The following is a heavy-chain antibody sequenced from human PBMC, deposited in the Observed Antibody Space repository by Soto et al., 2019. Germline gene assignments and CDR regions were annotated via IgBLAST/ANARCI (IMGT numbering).Heavy chain of an antibody. CDR3: ARDGGYNWNDYDYYGMDV. Sequence: QVQLQESGPGLVKPSETLSLTCTVSGGSISSSYWSWIRQPPGKGLEWIGYIYYSGSTNYNPSLKSRVTISVDTSKNQFSLKLSSVTAADTAVYYCARDGGYNWNDYDYYGMDVWGQGTTVTVSS. CDR1: GGSISSSY. V-gene: IGHV4-59*01. CDR2: IYYSGST. D-gene: IGHD1-1*01. J-gene: IGHJ6*02.